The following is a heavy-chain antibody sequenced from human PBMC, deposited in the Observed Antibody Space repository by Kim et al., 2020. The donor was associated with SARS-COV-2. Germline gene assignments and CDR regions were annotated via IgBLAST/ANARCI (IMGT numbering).Heavy chain of an antibody. J-gene: IGHJ6*02. CDR2: IWYDGSNK. CDR3: EKWGVAAAGVSYYYGMDV. CDR1: GFTFSSYG. V-gene: IGHV3-33*06. Sequence: GGSLRLSCAASGFTFSSYGMHWVRQAPGKGLEWVAVIWYDGSNKYYADSVKGRFTISRDNSKNTLYLQMNSLRAKDTAVYYCEKWGVAAAGVSYYYGMDVWGQGTTVTVSS. D-gene: IGHD6-13*01.